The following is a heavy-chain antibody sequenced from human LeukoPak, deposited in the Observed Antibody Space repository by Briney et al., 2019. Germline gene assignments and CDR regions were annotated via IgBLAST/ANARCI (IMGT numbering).Heavy chain of an antibody. CDR3: AKEGAIAAAGTGDY. CDR1: GFTFDDYA. CDR2: ISWNSGSI. Sequence: GGSLTLSCAASGFTFDDYAMHWVRQAPGKGLEWVSGISWNSGSIGYADSVKGRFTISRDNAKNSLYLQMNSLRAEDTALYYCAKEGAIAAAGTGDYWGQGTLVTVSS. J-gene: IGHJ4*02. D-gene: IGHD6-13*01. V-gene: IGHV3-9*01.